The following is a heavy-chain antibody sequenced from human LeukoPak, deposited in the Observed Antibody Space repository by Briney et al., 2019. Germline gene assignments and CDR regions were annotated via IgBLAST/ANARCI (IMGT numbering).Heavy chain of an antibody. J-gene: IGHJ4*02. D-gene: IGHD3-16*01. Sequence: GGSLRLSCAASGFTFSSYAMSWVRQAPGRGLEWVSAISGSGGSTYYADSVKGRFTISRDNSKNTLYLQMNSLRAEDTAVYYCAKAPGWGYFYYFDYWGQGTLVTVSS. CDR3: AKAPGWGYFYYFDY. CDR2: ISGSGGST. V-gene: IGHV3-23*01. CDR1: GFTFSSYA.